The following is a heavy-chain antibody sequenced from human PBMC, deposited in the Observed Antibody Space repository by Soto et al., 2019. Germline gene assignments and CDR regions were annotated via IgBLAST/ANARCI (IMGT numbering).Heavy chain of an antibody. CDR1: GFTFSSYE. Sequence: GESLKISCAASGFTFSSYEMNWVRQAPGKGLEWVSYISGSGSTIYYADSVKGRFTISRDNAKNSLYLQMNSLRAEDTAVYYCARDTIFGVVILDGPSGMDVWGQGTTVTVSS. J-gene: IGHJ6*02. CDR3: ARDTIFGVVILDGPSGMDV. CDR2: ISGSGSTI. V-gene: IGHV3-48*03. D-gene: IGHD3-3*01.